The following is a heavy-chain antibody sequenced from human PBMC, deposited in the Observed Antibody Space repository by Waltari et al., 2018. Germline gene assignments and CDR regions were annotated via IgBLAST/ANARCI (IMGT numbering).Heavy chain of an antibody. D-gene: IGHD6-19*01. J-gene: IGHJ6*02. Sequence: QVQLVQSGAEVKKPGASVKVSCKASGYTFTSYAMHWVRQAPGQRLEWMGWINAGNGNTKYSQKFQGRVTITRDTSASTAYMELSSLRAEDTAVYYCARGWRGIAVAGTDYYYGMDVWGQGTTVTVSS. CDR2: INAGNGNT. V-gene: IGHV1-3*01. CDR1: GYTFTSYA. CDR3: ARGWRGIAVAGTDYYYGMDV.